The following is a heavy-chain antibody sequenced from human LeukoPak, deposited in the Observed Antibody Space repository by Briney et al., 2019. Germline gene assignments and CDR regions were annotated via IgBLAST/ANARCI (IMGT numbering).Heavy chain of an antibody. D-gene: IGHD3-16*01. V-gene: IGHV4-39*07. CDR3: VTGSVITSWAAFNI. Sequence: SETLSLTCTVSGGAISSGAYYWTWIRQPPGKGLDWIASDLYGRNTYYNPFLKSRVTTSLDESKNQFSLKLNSVTVADTAVYYCVTGSVITSWAAFNIWGQGTVVTVSS. CDR1: GGAISSGAYY. CDR2: DLYGRNT. J-gene: IGHJ3*02.